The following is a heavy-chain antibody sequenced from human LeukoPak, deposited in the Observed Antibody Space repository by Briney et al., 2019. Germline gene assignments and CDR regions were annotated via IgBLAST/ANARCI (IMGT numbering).Heavy chain of an antibody. CDR1: GFTFSSYA. CDR3: ARPYCSGGRCYYYDGMDV. D-gene: IGHD2-15*01. V-gene: IGHV3-23*01. J-gene: IGHJ6*02. Sequence: GGSLRLSCAASGFTFSSYAMTWVRQAPGKGLEYVSTISASSYSTYYADSVRGRFTISRDNSKNTLYLQINSLRAEDTAVYYCARPYCSGGRCYYYDGMDVWGQGTTVTVSS. CDR2: ISASSYST.